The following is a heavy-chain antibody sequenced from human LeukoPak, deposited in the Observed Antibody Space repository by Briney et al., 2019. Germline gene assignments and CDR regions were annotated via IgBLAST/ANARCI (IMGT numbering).Heavy chain of an antibody. CDR2: IIPIFGTA. V-gene: IGHV1-69*05. D-gene: IGHD1-26*01. Sequence: SVKVSCKASGGTFSSYAISWVRQAPGQGLKWMGRIIPIFGTANYAQKFQGRVTITTDESTSTAYMELSSLRSEDTAVYYCAIESGSYFGLRYFDYWGQGTLVTVSS. J-gene: IGHJ4*02. CDR3: AIESGSYFGLRYFDY. CDR1: GGTFSSYA.